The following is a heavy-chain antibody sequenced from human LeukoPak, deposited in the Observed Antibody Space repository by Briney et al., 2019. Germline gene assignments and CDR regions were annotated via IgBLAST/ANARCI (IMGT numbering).Heavy chain of an antibody. V-gene: IGHV4-61*02. CDR1: GGSISSGSYY. J-gene: IGHJ3*02. CDR3: VGATHAFDI. CDR2: IYTSGST. Sequence: SETLSLTCTVSGGSISSGSYYWSWIRQPAGKGLEWIGRIYTSGSTNYNPSLKSRVTISVDTSKNQFSLKLSSVTAVDTAVYYCVGATHAFDIWGQGTMVTVS.